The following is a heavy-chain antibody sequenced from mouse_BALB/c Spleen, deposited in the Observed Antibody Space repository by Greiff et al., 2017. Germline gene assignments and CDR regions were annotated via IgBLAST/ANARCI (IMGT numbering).Heavy chain of an antibody. J-gene: IGHJ4*01. D-gene: IGHD1-1*01. CDR1: GFSLSTSGMG. Sequence: QVTLKESGPGILQPSQTLSLTCSFSGFSLSTSGMGVSWIRQPSGKGLEWLAHIYWDDDKRYNPSLKSRLTISKDTSSNQVFLKITSVDTADTATYYCARFLYYYGSSRVGRYAMDYWGQGTSVTVSS. V-gene: IGHV8-12*01. CDR2: IYWDDDK. CDR3: ARFLYYYGSSRVGRYAMDY.